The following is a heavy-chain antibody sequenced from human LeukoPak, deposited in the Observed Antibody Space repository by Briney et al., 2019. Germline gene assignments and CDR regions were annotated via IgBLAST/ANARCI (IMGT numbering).Heavy chain of an antibody. CDR3: ARAGYSGSYFVGYAFDI. J-gene: IGHJ3*02. D-gene: IGHD1-26*01. Sequence: SETLSLTCSVSGGSITSDYWSWIRQPPGKGLEWIEEINHSGSTNYNPSLKSRVTISVDTSKNQFSLKLSSVTAADTAVYYCARAGYSGSYFVGYAFDIWGQGTMVTVSS. V-gene: IGHV4-34*01. CDR1: GGSITSDY. CDR2: INHSGST.